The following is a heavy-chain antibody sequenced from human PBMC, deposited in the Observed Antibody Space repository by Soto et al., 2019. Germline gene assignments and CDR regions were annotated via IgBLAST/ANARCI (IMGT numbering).Heavy chain of an antibody. CDR1: GFTFSSYP. CDR2: IIGSGGST. J-gene: IGHJ4*02. Sequence: GGSLRLSCAASGFTFSSYPMSWVRQAPGKGLEWVSAIIGSGGSTYYADSVKGRFTISRDNSKNTLYLQMNSLRAEDTAVYYCAKPILFCRRSRCSFDYSGPGTLGT. V-gene: IGHV3-23*01. CDR3: AKPILFCRRSRCSFDY. D-gene: IGHD3-9*01.